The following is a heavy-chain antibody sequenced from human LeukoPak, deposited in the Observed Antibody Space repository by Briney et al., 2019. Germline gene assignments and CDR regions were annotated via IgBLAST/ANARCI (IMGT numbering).Heavy chain of an antibody. D-gene: IGHD6-19*01. J-gene: IGHJ4*02. CDR2: IYHSGST. Sequence: SETLSLTRAVSGYSISSGYYWGWIRQPPGKGLEWIGSIYHSGSTYYNPSLKSRVTISVDTSKNQFSLKLSSVTAADTAVYYCAIAVAGTIDYWGQGTLVTVSS. V-gene: IGHV4-38-2*01. CDR1: GYSISSGYY. CDR3: AIAVAGTIDY.